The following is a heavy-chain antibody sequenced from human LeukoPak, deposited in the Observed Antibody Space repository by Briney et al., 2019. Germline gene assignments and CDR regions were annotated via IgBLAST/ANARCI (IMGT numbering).Heavy chain of an antibody. J-gene: IGHJ3*02. CDR3: ARALVGAKTTNNAFDI. Sequence: ASVKVSCKASGYTFTGYYMHWVRQAPGQGLEWMGWINPNSGGTNYAQNFQGRVTMTRDTSISTAYMELSRLRSDDTAVYYCARALVGAKTTNNAFDIWGQGTMVTVSS. V-gene: IGHV1-2*02. CDR1: GYTFTGYY. D-gene: IGHD1-26*01. CDR2: INPNSGGT.